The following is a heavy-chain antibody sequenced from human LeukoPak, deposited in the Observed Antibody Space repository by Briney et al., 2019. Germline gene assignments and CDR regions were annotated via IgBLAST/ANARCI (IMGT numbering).Heavy chain of an antibody. J-gene: IGHJ4*02. V-gene: IGHV4-39*07. Sequence: SETLSLTCTVSGGSISSSSYYWGWIRQSPGKGLEWIGSIYYSGSTYYNPSLKSRVTISVDTSKNQFSLKLSSVTAADTAVYYCARGHYDILTGYYPFDYWGQGTLVTVSS. CDR3: ARGHYDILTGYYPFDY. D-gene: IGHD3-9*01. CDR2: IYYSGST. CDR1: GGSISSSSYY.